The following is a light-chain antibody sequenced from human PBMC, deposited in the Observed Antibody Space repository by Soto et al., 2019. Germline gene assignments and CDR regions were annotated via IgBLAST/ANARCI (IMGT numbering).Light chain of an antibody. CDR3: QDYNSYSEA. Sequence: DIQMTQSPSTLSGSVGDRVTITCRASQTISSWLAWYQQKPGKAHKLLIYKASTLKSGVPSRFSGSGSGTEYSLTISSLQPDDFATYYCQDYNSYSEAFGQGTTVELE. J-gene: IGKJ1*01. V-gene: IGKV1-5*03. CDR1: QTISSW. CDR2: KAS.